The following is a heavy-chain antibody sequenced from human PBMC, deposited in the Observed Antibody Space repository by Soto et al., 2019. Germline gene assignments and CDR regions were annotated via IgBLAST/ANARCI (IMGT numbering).Heavy chain of an antibody. CDR2: IIPIFGTA. Sequence: SVKVSCKASGGTFSSYVISWVRQAPGQGLEWMGGIIPIFGTANYAQKFQGRVTITADESTSTAYIELSSLRSEDTAVYYCAREGLLLGFGEFLRWWFDPWGQGTLVTVSS. J-gene: IGHJ5*02. V-gene: IGHV1-69*13. D-gene: IGHD3-10*01. CDR3: AREGLLLGFGEFLRWWFDP. CDR1: GGTFSSYV.